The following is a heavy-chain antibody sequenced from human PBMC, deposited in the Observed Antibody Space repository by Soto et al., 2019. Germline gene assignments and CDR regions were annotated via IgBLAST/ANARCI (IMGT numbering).Heavy chain of an antibody. D-gene: IGHD3-9*01. Sequence: PSETLSLTCAVYGESFSGYYWNWIRQPPGKGLEWIGEINHGGDTNYNPSLKSRVTISMDTSKNQFSLKLTSVSAADTAVYFCARRTGTLDYRGQGTLVTVSS. CDR1: GESFSGYY. J-gene: IGHJ4*02. CDR2: INHGGDT. V-gene: IGHV4-34*01. CDR3: ARRTGTLDY.